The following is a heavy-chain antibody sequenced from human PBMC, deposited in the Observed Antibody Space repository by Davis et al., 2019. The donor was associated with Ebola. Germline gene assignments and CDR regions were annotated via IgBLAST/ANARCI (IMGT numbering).Heavy chain of an antibody. J-gene: IGHJ4*02. CDR3: VKGLVGTAKVY. CDR1: GFTFSSYW. CDR2: IRQDGSEE. Sequence: GESLKISCAASGFTFSSYWMSWVRQAPGEGLEWVANIRQDGSEEYYMDSVKGRFTISRDNSKNILYLQMSSLRAEDTAVYYCVKGLVGTAKVYWGQGTLVTVSS. D-gene: IGHD1-26*01. V-gene: IGHV3-7*01.